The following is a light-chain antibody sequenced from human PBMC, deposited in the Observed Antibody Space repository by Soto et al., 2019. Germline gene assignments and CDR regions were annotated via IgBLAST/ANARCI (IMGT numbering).Light chain of an antibody. CDR2: AAS. CDR3: QQSFNTPIT. J-gene: IGKJ5*01. CDR1: QCISTY. Sequence: DIQMTQSPSSLSEASGDRFAITFRASQCISTYLNWYQQKPGKAPKLLIYAASSLQSGVPSRFSGSGSETDFTLTISSLQPEDFATYYCQQSFNTPITFGQGTRLEIK. V-gene: IGKV1-39*01.